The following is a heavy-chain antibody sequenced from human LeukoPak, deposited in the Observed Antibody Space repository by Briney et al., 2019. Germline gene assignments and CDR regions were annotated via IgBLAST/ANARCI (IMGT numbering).Heavy chain of an antibody. V-gene: IGHV3-33*08. CDR1: GFTFSSQA. Sequence: PGGSLRLSCVASGFTFSSQAMNWVRQAPGKGLEWVAVIWYDGSNKYYADSVKGRFTISRDNSKNTLYLQMNSLRAEDTAVYYCARPHKLTGPGDYWGQGTLVTVSS. J-gene: IGHJ4*02. D-gene: IGHD1-20*01. CDR3: ARPHKLTGPGDY. CDR2: IWYDGSNK.